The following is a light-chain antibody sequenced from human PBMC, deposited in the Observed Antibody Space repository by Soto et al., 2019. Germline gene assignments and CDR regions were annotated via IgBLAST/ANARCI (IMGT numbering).Light chain of an antibody. J-gene: IGLJ1*01. CDR2: DVS. Sequence: QSALTQPASVSGSPGQSITISCTATSSDIGDFDSVSWYQQHPGKATKLVIYDVSDRPSGISDRFSGSWSGNTASLTISGLQTEDEADYYCSSYTSNIFFFGTGTKVTVL. CDR3: SSYTSNIFF. V-gene: IGLV2-14*03. CDR1: SSDIGDFDS.